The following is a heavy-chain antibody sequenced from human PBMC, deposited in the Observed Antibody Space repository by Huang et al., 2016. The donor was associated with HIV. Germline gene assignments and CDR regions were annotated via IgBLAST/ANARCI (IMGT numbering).Heavy chain of an antibody. D-gene: IGHD3-10*01. CDR2: IYYSGSP. J-gene: IGHJ4*02. V-gene: IGHV4-39*01. CDR3: ARHERWAMVRGVPQWGFDY. Sequence: QLQLQESGPGLVKPSETLSLTCTVSGGSISSSSYYWGWIRQPPGKGLEWIGTIYYSGSPYYNPSRRGRVTISVDTSKNQFSLKLSSVTAADTAVYYCARHERWAMVRGVPQWGFDYWGQGTLVTVSS. CDR1: GGSISSSSYY.